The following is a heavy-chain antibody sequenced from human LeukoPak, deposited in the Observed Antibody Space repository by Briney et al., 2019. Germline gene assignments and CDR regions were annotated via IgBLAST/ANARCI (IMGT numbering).Heavy chain of an antibody. CDR3: ARASDTAMASDY. J-gene: IGHJ4*02. D-gene: IGHD5-18*01. CDR2: ISSSGSTI. Sequence: GGSLRLSCAASGFTLSSYEMNWVRQAPGKGLVWVSYISSSGSTIYYADSVKGRFTISRDNAKNSLYLQMNRLRAEDTDVYYCARASDTAMASDYWGQGTLVTVSS. V-gene: IGHV3-48*03. CDR1: GFTLSSYE.